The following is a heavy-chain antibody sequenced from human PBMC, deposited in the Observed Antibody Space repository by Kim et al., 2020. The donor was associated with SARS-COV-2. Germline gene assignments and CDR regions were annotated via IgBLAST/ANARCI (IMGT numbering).Heavy chain of an antibody. Sequence: GGSLRLSCSASGFTFSSYALHWVRQAQGKGLESVSTINGNGGTTNYADSVRDRFTISRDNSKNTLYLQMSSLRPEDTAVYYCVKRASSSGWYGMDVWGQG. CDR3: VKRASSSGWYGMDV. D-gene: IGHD6-25*01. CDR1: GFTFSSYA. J-gene: IGHJ6*02. V-gene: IGHV3-64D*09. CDR2: INGNGGTT.